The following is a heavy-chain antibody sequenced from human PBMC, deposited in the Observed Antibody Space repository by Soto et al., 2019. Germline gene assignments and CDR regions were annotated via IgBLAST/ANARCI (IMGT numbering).Heavy chain of an antibody. CDR2: VSPNSGGA. V-gene: IGHV1-2*02. Sequence: QVQLVQSGAEVKKPGASVKVSCKASGYTITGYYIHWVRQAPGQGLEWMGWVSPNSGGADYAQKFQGRVTMTRDTSVSSAYMELSSLTSDDTAVYYCARANSGDDDEFDYWGQGTPVTVSS. D-gene: IGHD5-12*01. CDR1: GYTITGYY. CDR3: ARANSGDDDEFDY. J-gene: IGHJ4*02.